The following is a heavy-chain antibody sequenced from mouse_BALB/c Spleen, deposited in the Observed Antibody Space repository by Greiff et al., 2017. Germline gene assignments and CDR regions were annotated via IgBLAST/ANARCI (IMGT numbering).Heavy chain of an antibody. Sequence: QVQLKESGPGLVAPSQSLSITCTVSGFSLTSYGVSWVRQSPGKGLEWLGVIWSGGSTDYNAAFISRLSISKDNSKSQVFFKMNSLQANDTAIYYCARRGPYYRYLYAMDYWGQGTSVTVSS. CDR1: GFSLTSYG. CDR2: IWSGGST. CDR3: ARRGPYYRYLYAMDY. J-gene: IGHJ4*01. V-gene: IGHV2-2*02. D-gene: IGHD2-14*01.